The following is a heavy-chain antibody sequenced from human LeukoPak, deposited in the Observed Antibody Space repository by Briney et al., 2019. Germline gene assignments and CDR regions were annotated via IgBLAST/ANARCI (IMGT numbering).Heavy chain of an antibody. CDR3: ARDVAGRPFDY. D-gene: IGHD6-19*01. CDR2: INHSGST. J-gene: IGHJ4*02. Sequence: SETLSLTCAVYGGSFSGYYWSWIRQPPGKGLEWIGEINHSGSTNYNPSLKSRVTISVDTSKNQFSLKLSSVTAADTAVYYCARDVAGRPFDYWGQGTPVTVSS. CDR1: GGSFSGYY. V-gene: IGHV4-34*01.